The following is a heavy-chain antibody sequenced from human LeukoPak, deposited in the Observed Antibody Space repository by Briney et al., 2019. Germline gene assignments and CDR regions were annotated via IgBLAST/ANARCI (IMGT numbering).Heavy chain of an antibody. V-gene: IGHV3-23*01. CDR2: ISGSGGST. CDR3: AKTPDYDFWSRYFNWFYP. CDR1: GFTFSSYA. Sequence: GGSLRLSCAASGFTFSSYAMSWVRQAPGKGREWVSAISGSGGSTYYADSVQGRFTISRDNSKNTLYLQMNSLRAEDTAVYYCAKTPDYDFWSRYFNWFYPWGQGTLVTVSS. D-gene: IGHD3-3*01. J-gene: IGHJ5*02.